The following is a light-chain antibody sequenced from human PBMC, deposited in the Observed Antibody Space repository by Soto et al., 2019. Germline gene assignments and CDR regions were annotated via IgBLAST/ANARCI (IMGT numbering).Light chain of an antibody. V-gene: IGKV3-20*01. CDR3: QQYASSPLT. Sequence: EIVLTQSPGTLSVSPGERATLSCMASQSVGRNYFAWYQQKPGQAPRLLIYGASSRATGIPDRFSGSGSGTDFTLSISRLEPEDFAVYYCQQYASSPLTLGVGTKVETK. J-gene: IGKJ4*01. CDR1: QSVGRNY. CDR2: GAS.